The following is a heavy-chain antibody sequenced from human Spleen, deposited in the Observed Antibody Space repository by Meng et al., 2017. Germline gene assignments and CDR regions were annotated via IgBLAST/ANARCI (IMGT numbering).Heavy chain of an antibody. Sequence: GESLKISCAASGLRFTDAWMSWVRQAPGKGLEWVGRIERKSDGGTIYYAAPVKGRFTISRDDSKNTLYLQMDSLINEDTAVYFCATGAAAADHWGQGTPVTVSS. J-gene: IGHJ4*02. V-gene: IGHV3-15*04. CDR3: ATGAAAADH. CDR1: GLRFTDAW. CDR2: IERKSDGGTI. D-gene: IGHD6-13*01.